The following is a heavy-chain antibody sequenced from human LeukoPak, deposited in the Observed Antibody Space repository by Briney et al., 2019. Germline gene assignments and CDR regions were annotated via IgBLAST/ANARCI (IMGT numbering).Heavy chain of an antibody. J-gene: IGHJ4*02. V-gene: IGHV4-4*07. D-gene: IGHD1-26*01. CDR3: AKDRSISGSYYEDFDY. CDR2: IYTSGST. CDR1: GGSISSYY. Sequence: SETLSLTGTVSGGSISSYYWSWIRQPAGKGLEWIGRIYTSGSTNYNPSLKSRVTISVDKSKNQFSLKLSSVTAADTAVYYCAKDRSISGSYYEDFDYWGQGTLVTVSS.